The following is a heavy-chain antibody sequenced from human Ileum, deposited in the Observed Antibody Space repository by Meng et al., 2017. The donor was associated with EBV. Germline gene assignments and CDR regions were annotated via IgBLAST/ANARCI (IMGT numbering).Heavy chain of an antibody. CDR2: ISGSGGVT. V-gene: IGHV3-23*01. D-gene: IGHD4-23*01. Sequence: ELQLLGAGGGLEQPGGSLGLSCSASGFAFSSYAMTWVRQAPGKGLEWVSVISGSGGVTYYADSVKGRFTISRDNSKNTLYLQMNSLRAEDTAVYYCAKGNTVITPLDFWGQGSLVTVSS. CDR1: GFAFSSYA. CDR3: AKGNTVITPLDF. J-gene: IGHJ4*02.